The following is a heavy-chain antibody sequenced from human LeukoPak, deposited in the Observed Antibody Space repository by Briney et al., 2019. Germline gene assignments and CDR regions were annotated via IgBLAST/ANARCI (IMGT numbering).Heavy chain of an antibody. Sequence: PSETLSLTCTVSGASIRSRNYYWGWIRQPPGKGLDWIGSISYRGTAYYNPSLESRVTISVDASKNQFSLDLSSVTAADTAIYYSARQPEDYYYYYYMHVWGKGATLTVSS. J-gene: IGHJ6*03. D-gene: IGHD1-14*01. CDR3: ARQPEDYYYYYYMHV. CDR2: ISYRGTA. CDR1: GASIRSRNYY. V-gene: IGHV4-39*01.